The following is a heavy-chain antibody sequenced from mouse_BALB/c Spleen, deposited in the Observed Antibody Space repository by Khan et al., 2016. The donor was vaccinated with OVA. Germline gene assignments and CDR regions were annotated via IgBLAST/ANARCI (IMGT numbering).Heavy chain of an antibody. V-gene: IGHV3-2*02. CDR2: ISYSGST. J-gene: IGHJ4*01. Sequence: EVQLQESGPGLVKPSQSLSLTCTVNGYSITSNYAWNWIRQFPGNKLEWMGYISYSGSTNYNPFLKSRLSITRDTHKNQFFLLLHSVPTEDSATYCCARGNYYGYALDYWSHGTSVTVSS. CDR1: GYSITSNYA. D-gene: IGHD1-1*01. CDR3: ARGNYYGYALDY.